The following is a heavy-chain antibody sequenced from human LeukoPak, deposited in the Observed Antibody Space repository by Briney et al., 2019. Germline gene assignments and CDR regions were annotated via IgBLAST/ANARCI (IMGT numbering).Heavy chain of an antibody. V-gene: IGHV3-30*04. Sequence: PGRTLSLSCAASGFTFSSYAMHWVRQAPGKGLEWVVVISYDGSTKYYADSVKGRFTISRDNSKNTLYLQMNSLRLEDTAVYYCARDRYSHSGNNWFDPWGQGTLVTVSS. CDR2: ISYDGSTK. CDR1: GFTFSSYA. D-gene: IGHD3-10*01. J-gene: IGHJ5*02. CDR3: ARDRYSHSGNNWFDP.